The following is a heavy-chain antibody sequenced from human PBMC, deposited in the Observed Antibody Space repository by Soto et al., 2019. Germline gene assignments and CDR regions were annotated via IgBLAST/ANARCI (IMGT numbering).Heavy chain of an antibody. CDR1: GGSITSYS. V-gene: IGHV4-59*12. CDR2: ISYTGST. CDR3: ARDRGGITVSSKPLGEWFDP. D-gene: IGHD3-16*01. Sequence: ASETLSLTCTVSGGSITSYSWSWLRQPPGKGLEWIGYISYTGSTNYNPSLKSRVTISIDTSKNQFSLKLTSVTAADTAVYYCARDRGGITVSSKPLGEWFDPWGQGTLVTVSS. J-gene: IGHJ5*02.